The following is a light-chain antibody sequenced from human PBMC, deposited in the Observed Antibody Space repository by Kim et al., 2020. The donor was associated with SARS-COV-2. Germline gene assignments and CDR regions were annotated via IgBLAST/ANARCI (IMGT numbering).Light chain of an antibody. Sequence: QRVTISCTGSSSNIGAGYDVHWYQQLPGTAPKLVIYGNNNRPSGVPDRFSGSKSGPSASLAITGLQAEDEADYYCQSYDSSLSGYVFGTGTKVTVL. CDR3: QSYDSSLSGYV. CDR1: SSNIGAGYD. J-gene: IGLJ1*01. CDR2: GNN. V-gene: IGLV1-40*01.